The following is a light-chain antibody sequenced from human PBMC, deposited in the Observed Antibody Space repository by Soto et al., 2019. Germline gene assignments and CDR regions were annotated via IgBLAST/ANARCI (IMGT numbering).Light chain of an antibody. J-gene: IGLJ2*01. CDR1: SSDVGGYNY. CDR3: SSYTSSSTVV. Sequence: QSVLTQPASVSGSPGQSITISCTGTSSDVGGYNYVSWYQQHPGKAPKLMIYDVSNRPSGVSNRFSGSKSGNMASLTISGLQAEDEADYFCSSYTSSSTVVFGGGTXVTVL. V-gene: IGLV2-14*01. CDR2: DVS.